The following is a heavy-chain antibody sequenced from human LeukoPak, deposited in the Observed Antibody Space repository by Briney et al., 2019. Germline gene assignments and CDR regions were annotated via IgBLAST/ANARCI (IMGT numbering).Heavy chain of an antibody. CDR3: AREMVEFSSANRFDP. D-gene: IGHD6-25*01. J-gene: IGHJ5*02. V-gene: IGHV1-46*02. CDR1: GFTFNIFY. CDR2: INPTGLST. Sequence: ASVTVACKTSGFTFNIFYIHWVRQAPGQGLEWLGKINPTGLSTSYAQNFQGRVTLTRDQSTNTAYMEMTSLASDDTAVYYCAREMVEFSSANRFDPWGQGTLVTVSS.